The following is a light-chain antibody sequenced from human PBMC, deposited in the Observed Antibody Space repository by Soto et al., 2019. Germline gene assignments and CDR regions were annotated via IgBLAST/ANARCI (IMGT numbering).Light chain of an antibody. V-gene: IGLV2-14*01. CDR3: SSFTSTSTWV. Sequence: QSALTQPTSVSGSPGQSITISCTGTGSDVGGYNYVSWYRHHPGKAPKLMIYEVSNRPSGISNRFSASKSGNTASLTISGLQAEDEADYYCSSFTSTSTWVFGGGTKLTVL. CDR1: GSDVGGYNY. CDR2: EVS. J-gene: IGLJ3*02.